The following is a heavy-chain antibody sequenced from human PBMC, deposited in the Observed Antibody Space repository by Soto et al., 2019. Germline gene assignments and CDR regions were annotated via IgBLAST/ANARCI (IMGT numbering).Heavy chain of an antibody. CDR1: GGSISSGGYY. Sequence: QVQLQVSGPGLVTPSQTLSLTCTVSGGSISSGGYYWSWIRQHPGKGLEWIGYIYYSGSTYYNPSLKSRVTISVDTSKNQFSLKLSSVTAADTAVYYCARGVEGGVFDYWGQGTLVTVSS. CDR3: ARGVEGGVFDY. J-gene: IGHJ4*02. D-gene: IGHD3-16*01. CDR2: IYYSGST. V-gene: IGHV4-31*03.